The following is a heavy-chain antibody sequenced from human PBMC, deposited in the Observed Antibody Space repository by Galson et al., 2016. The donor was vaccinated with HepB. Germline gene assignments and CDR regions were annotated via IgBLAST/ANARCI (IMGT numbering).Heavy chain of an antibody. CDR3: AHRGGVTTSSWHWFDP. Sequence: PALVKPTQTVTLTCTFSGFSLKTTGVGVGWIRQPPGTALEWLALIYWNGDQRYSPSLKSRPTITKDTSKNQVVLTMTNMDPLDTGTYYCAHRGGVTTSSWHWFDPWGQGTLVTVSS. CDR1: GFSLKTTGVG. CDR2: IYWNGDQ. D-gene: IGHD6-6*01. J-gene: IGHJ5*02. V-gene: IGHV2-5*01.